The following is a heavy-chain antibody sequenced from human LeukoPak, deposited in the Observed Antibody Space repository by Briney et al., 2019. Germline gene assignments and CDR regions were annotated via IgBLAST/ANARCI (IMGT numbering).Heavy chain of an antibody. Sequence: SETLSLTCAVYGGTFSAYYWSWIRQPPGKGLEWIGSVYYTGTTYYNPSLKSRVAMSLDASKNQFSLNLNSVTAADTAVYYCAREGNYYGFYYFDYWGQGTLVTVSS. J-gene: IGHJ4*01. CDR1: GGTFSAYY. CDR2: VYYTGTT. V-gene: IGHV4-34*11. D-gene: IGHD3-10*01. CDR3: AREGNYYGFYYFDY.